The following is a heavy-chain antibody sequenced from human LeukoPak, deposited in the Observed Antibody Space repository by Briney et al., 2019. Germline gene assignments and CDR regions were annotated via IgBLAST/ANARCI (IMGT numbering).Heavy chain of an antibody. CDR2: IYYSGST. J-gene: IGHJ2*01. D-gene: IGHD6-13*01. V-gene: IGHV4-59*01. CDR3: ARPEHSSSWYFDL. Sequence: SETLSLTCTVSGGPISSYYWSWIRQPPGKGLEWIGYIYYSGSTNYNPSLKSRLTISVDSSKNQFSLKLSSVTAADTAVYYCARPEHSSSWYFDLWGRGTLVTVSS. CDR1: GGPISSYY.